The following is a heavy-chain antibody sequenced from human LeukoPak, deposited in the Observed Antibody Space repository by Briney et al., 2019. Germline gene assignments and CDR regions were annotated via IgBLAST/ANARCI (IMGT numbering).Heavy chain of an antibody. CDR1: GFTFSSYT. CDR3: ARLSGGPALYYYDSSGYYLDY. Sequence: GGSLRLSCAASGFTFSSYTMNWVRQAPGKGLEWVSSITSSSSFIYYADSVKGRFTISRDNAKNSLYLQMNSLRSEDTAVYYCARLSGGPALYYYDSSGYYLDYWGRGTLVTVSS. D-gene: IGHD3-22*01. V-gene: IGHV3-21*04. CDR2: ITSSSSFI. J-gene: IGHJ4*02.